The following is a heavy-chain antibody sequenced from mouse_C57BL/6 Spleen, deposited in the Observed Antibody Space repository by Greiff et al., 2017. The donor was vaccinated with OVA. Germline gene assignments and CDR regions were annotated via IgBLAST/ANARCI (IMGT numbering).Heavy chain of an antibody. J-gene: IGHJ2*01. CDR2: IHPNSGST. V-gene: IGHV1-64*01. CDR1: GYTFTSYW. CDR3: ARPITTVVEGDY. D-gene: IGHD1-1*01. Sequence: QVQLQQPGAELVKPGASVKLSCKASGYTFTSYWMHWVKQRPGQGLEWIGMIHPNSGSTNYNEKFKSKATLTVDKSSSTAYMQLSSLTSEDSAVYYCARPITTVVEGDYWGQGTTLTVSS.